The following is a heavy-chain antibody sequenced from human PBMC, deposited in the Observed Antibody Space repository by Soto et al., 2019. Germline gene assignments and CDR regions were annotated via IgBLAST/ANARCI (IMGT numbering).Heavy chain of an antibody. CDR2: IYWDDDK. CDR1: GFSLTSGVG. J-gene: IGHJ4*02. Sequence: QITLKESGPTLVRPPQTLTLTCTFSGFSLTSGVGVGWIRHPPGKALEWLALIYWDDDKRYSPSLKNRLTITKDTSKNPVVLTMTNVGPVDTATYFCAHIDPEIVTVGGHGGFDYWGQGTLVTVSS. D-gene: IGHD5-12*01. V-gene: IGHV2-5*02. CDR3: AHIDPEIVTVGGHGGFDY.